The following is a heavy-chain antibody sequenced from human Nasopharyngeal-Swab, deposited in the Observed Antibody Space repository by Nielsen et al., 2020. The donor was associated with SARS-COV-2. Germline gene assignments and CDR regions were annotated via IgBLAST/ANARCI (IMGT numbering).Heavy chain of an antibody. CDR2: TYYRSKWYN. J-gene: IGHJ4*02. D-gene: IGHD6-13*01. V-gene: IGHV6-1*01. Sequence: WIRQSPSRGLEWLGRTYYRSKWYNDYAGSVKSRITINPDTSKNQFSLQLNSVTPQDTAVYYCAREWGSSWHYWGQGTLVTVSS. CDR3: AREWGSSWHY.